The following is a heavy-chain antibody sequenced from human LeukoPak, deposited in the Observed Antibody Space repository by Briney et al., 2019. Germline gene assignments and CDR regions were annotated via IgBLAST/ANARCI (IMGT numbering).Heavy chain of an antibody. V-gene: IGHV3-15*01. J-gene: IGHJ4*02. CDR1: GFTFSNAW. CDR3: TTGIMITFGGVIVVDY. Sequence: PGGDLRLSCAASGFTFSNAWMSWVRQAPGKGLEWVGRIKSKTDVGTTDCAAPVKGRFTTSSDDSKSPLYLQMNRLKTEDTAVYYCTTGIMITFGGVIVVDYWGQGTLVTVSS. D-gene: IGHD3-16*02. CDR2: IKSKTDVGTT.